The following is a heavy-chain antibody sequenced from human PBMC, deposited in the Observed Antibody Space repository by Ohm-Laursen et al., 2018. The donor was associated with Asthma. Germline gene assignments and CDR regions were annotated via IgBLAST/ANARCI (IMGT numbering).Heavy chain of an antibody. CDR1: GGSFSTSSRSY. CDR2: LFYSGNT. Sequence: GTLSLTCIVSGGSFSTSSRSYWGWIRQPPGKGLEWIGCLFYSGNTHYNPSLQSRVTISAGNSNSQFSLRLSSVTAADTAVYYCARDDDYMGFDNWGQGTLVTVSS. V-gene: IGHV4-39*07. D-gene: IGHD4-11*01. J-gene: IGHJ4*02. CDR3: ARDDDYMGFDN.